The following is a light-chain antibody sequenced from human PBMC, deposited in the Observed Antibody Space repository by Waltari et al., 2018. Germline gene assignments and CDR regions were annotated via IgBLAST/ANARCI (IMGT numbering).Light chain of an antibody. Sequence: QSALTQPRSVSGSPGQSVTISCPGTSRDVGGYNYVSWYQQHPGKAPKLVIYDVSKRPSGVPDRFSGSKSGNTASLTISGLQAEDEADYYCCSYAYTYWVFGGGTKLTVL. CDR1: SRDVGGYNY. J-gene: IGLJ3*02. V-gene: IGLV2-11*01. CDR3: CSYAYTYWV. CDR2: DVS.